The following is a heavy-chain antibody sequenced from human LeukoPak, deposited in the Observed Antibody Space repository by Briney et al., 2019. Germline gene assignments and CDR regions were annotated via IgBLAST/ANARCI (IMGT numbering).Heavy chain of an antibody. CDR3: ARGIEYSSSLSWFDH. D-gene: IGHD6-6*01. J-gene: IGHJ5*02. V-gene: IGHV1-8*01. CDR1: GYTFTSYD. CDR2: MNPNSGNT. Sequence: ASVKVSCKASGYTFTSYDTNWVRQATGQGLEWMGWMNPNSGNTGYAQKFQGRVTMTRNTSISTAYMELSSLRSEDTAVYYCARGIEYSSSLSWFDHWGQGTLVTVSS.